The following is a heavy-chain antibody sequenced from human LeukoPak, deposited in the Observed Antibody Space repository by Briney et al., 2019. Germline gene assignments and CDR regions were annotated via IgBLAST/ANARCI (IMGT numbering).Heavy chain of an antibody. J-gene: IGHJ4*02. D-gene: IGHD6-6*01. V-gene: IGHV4-34*01. CDR1: GGSFSGYY. Sequence: SETLSLTCAVYGGSFSGYYWSWIRQPPGKGLEWIGEINHSGSTNYNPSLKSRVTISVDASKNQFSLKLSSVTAADTAVYYCARGVPSDYWGQGTLVTVSS. CDR3: ARGVPSDY. CDR2: INHSGST.